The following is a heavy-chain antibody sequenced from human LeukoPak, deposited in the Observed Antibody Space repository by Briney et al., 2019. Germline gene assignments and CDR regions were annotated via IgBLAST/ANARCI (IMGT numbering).Heavy chain of an antibody. J-gene: IGHJ4*02. CDR2: IKQDGSEK. CDR3: AKAFYYFDF. D-gene: IGHD3-16*01. CDR1: GFTFSSYW. Sequence: GGSLRLSCAASGFTFSSYWMSWVRQAPGKGLEWVANIKQDGSEKYYVDSVKGRFTIFRDNAKNSLYLQMSSLRPEDTAVYYCAKAFYYFDFRGQGTLVIVSS. V-gene: IGHV3-7*01.